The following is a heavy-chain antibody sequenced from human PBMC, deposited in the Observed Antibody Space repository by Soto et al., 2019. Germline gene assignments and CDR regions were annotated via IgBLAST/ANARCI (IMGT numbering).Heavy chain of an antibody. CDR3: ARRWGPGFDY. CDR2: IYYSGST. Sequence: QVQLQESGPGLVKPSETLSLTCTVSGGSISSYYWSWIRQPPGKGLEWIGYIYYSGSTNYNPSPKSRVTISVATYKNQFSLKLSSVTAADTAVYSCARRWGPGFDYWGQGTLVTVSS. D-gene: IGHD7-27*01. V-gene: IGHV4-59*08. CDR1: GGSISSYY. J-gene: IGHJ4*02.